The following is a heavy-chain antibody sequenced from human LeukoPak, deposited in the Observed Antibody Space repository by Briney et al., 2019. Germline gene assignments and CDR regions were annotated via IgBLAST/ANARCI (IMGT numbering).Heavy chain of an antibody. Sequence: ASVKVSCKASGYTFTGYYMHWVRQAPGQGLEWMGWINPNSGGTNYAQKFQGRVTMTRDTSISTAYMELSRLRSDDTAVYYCARQYYDFWGDYYYYYYMDVWGKGTTVTVSS. CDR2: INPNSGGT. J-gene: IGHJ6*03. CDR1: GYTFTGYY. D-gene: IGHD3-3*01. CDR3: ARQYYDFWGDYYYYYYMDV. V-gene: IGHV1-2*02.